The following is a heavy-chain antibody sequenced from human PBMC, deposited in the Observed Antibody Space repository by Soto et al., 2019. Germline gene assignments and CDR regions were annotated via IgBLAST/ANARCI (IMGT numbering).Heavy chain of an antibody. CDR1: GYTSTSYN. J-gene: IGHJ3*02. Sequence: QVRLVQSGAEVKKSGASVKVSCKASGYTSTSYNVNWVRQATGQGREWMGWMNPNIGNAGYAQKFRGRVTLTRNTAIGIVYMEMSSLRYDDTAVYYCARASSGYGFDAFDIWGQGTMVTVSS. D-gene: IGHD5-12*01. V-gene: IGHV1-8*01. CDR2: MNPNIGNA. CDR3: ARASSGYGFDAFDI.